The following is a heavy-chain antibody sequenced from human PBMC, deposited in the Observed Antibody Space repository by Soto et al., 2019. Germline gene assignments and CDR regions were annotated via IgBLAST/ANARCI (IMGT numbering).Heavy chain of an antibody. D-gene: IGHD2-15*01. V-gene: IGHV1-18*01. CDR1: GYTFTTYG. CDR3: ARWDCSHHNCNGDYLQY. CDR2: ISAYNGGA. Sequence: QVQLVQSGAEVKKPGASVKVSCKASGYTFTTYGISWVRQAPGQGLEWMGWISAYNGGANYVKKLQGRVTMSTDTSTSTAYMELRSLRSDDTAMDYCARWDCSHHNCNGDYLQYRGHGSLVSVSS. J-gene: IGHJ1*01.